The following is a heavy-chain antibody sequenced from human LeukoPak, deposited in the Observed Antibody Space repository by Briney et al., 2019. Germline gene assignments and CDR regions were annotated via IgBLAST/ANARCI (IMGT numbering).Heavy chain of an antibody. CDR3: AKDEASRIAVAGFFDY. CDR2: IRNDGSNK. D-gene: IGHD6-19*01. CDR1: GFTFSSYG. Sequence: PGGSLRLSCAASGFTFSSYGMHWVRQAPGKGLERVAFIRNDGSNKYYTDSVKGRFTISRDNSKNTLYLQMNSLRAEDTAVYYCAKDEASRIAVAGFFDYWGQGTLVTVSS. V-gene: IGHV3-30*02. J-gene: IGHJ4*02.